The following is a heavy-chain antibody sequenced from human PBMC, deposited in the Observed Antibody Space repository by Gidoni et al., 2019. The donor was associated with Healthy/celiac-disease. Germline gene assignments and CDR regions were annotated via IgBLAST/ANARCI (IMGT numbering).Heavy chain of an antibody. J-gene: IGHJ4*02. CDR2: IRSKAYGGTT. CDR1: GFTFGDYA. V-gene: IGHV3-49*04. D-gene: IGHD1-26*01. CDR3: TRSGYSGGFDY. Sequence: EVQLVESGGGLVQPGRSLRLSCTASGFTFGDYAMSWVRQAPGKGLEWVGFIRSKAYGGTTEYAASVKGRFTISRDDSKSIAYLQMNSLKTEDTAVYYCTRSGYSGGFDYWGQGTLVTVSS.